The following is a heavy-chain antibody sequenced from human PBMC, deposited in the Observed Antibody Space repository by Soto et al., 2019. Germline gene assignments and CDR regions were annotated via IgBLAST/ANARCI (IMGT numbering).Heavy chain of an antibody. CDR1: GCTFSSYA. CDR2: ISGSGGST. D-gene: IGHD3-3*01. V-gene: IGHV3-23*01. Sequence: GGSLRLSCAASGCTFSSYAMSWVRQAPGKGLEWVSAISGSGGSTYYADSVKGRFTISRDNSKNTLYLQMNSLRAEDTAVYYCARDLLPQSITIFGVVTQTLGDNYYGMDVWGQGTTVTVSS. J-gene: IGHJ6*02. CDR3: ARDLLPQSITIFGVVTQTLGDNYYGMDV.